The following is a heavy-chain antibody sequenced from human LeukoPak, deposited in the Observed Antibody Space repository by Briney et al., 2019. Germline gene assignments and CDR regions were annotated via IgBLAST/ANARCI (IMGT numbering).Heavy chain of an antibody. V-gene: IGHV4-59*01. Sequence: SETLSLTCTVSSCSISSYYWSWNPQPPGQGLEGRMYLYYSGSTNYAHSLKGRVTISVDTSKSQFSLKLSSVTAADTAVYYCARDGAVVPAAKGYYYMDVWGKGTTVTVSS. D-gene: IGHD2-2*01. J-gene: IGHJ6*03. CDR3: ARDGAVVPAAKGYYYMDV. CDR2: LYYSGST. CDR1: SCSISSYY.